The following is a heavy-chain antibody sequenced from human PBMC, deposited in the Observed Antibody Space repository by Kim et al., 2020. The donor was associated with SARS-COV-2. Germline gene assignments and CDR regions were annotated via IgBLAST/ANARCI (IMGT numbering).Heavy chain of an antibody. CDR3: ARSVYSYGVYYFDY. D-gene: IGHD5-18*01. Sequence: EQKFQGRVTITADESTSTAYMELSSLRSEDPAVYYCARSVYSYGVYYFDYWGQGTLVTVSS. V-gene: IGHV1-69*01. J-gene: IGHJ4*02.